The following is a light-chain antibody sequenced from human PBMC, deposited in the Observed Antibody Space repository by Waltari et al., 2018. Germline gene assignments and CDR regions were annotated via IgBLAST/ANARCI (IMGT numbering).Light chain of an antibody. V-gene: IGLV1-44*01. Sequence: QPVLTQPPSVSGAPGQGVAISCSGSSSNIGGNYVNWFQQLPGTAPKLLIHSDDQRPSGVPDRFSGSKSGTSASLAISGLQSEDEADYYCATWDDNLSGSWVFGGGTKLTVL. CDR1: SSNIGGNY. J-gene: IGLJ3*02. CDR2: SDD. CDR3: ATWDDNLSGSWV.